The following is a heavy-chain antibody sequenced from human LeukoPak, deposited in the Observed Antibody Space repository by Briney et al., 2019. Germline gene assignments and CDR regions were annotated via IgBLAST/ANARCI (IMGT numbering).Heavy chain of an antibody. CDR3: ARLYSYGPGGAFDI. CDR2: IYYSGST. V-gene: IGHV4-61*01. Sequence: SETLSLTCTVSGGSIGSGSFYWSWIRQPPGKGLEWIGYIYYSGSTNYNPSLKSRVTISVDTSKNQFSLKLSSVTAADTAVYYCARLYSYGPGGAFDIWGQGTMVTVSS. J-gene: IGHJ3*02. CDR1: GGSIGSGSFY. D-gene: IGHD5-18*01.